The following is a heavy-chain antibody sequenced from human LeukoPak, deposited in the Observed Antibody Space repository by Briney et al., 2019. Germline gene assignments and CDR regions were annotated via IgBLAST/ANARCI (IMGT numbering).Heavy chain of an antibody. CDR3: ARDRDYGDWYFDY. CDR2: IYSGGST. Sequence: PGGSLRLSCAASGFTVSRNYMSWVRQAPGKGLEWVSVIYSGGSTYYADSVKGRFTISRDNSKNTLYLQMNSLRAEDTAVYYCARDRDYGDWYFDYWGQGTLVTVSS. V-gene: IGHV3-53*01. J-gene: IGHJ4*02. D-gene: IGHD4-17*01. CDR1: GFTVSRNY.